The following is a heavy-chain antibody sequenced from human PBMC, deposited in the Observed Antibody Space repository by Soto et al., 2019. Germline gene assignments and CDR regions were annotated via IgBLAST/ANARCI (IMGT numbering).Heavy chain of an antibody. J-gene: IGHJ5*02. CDR3: ARVPSP. Sequence: PSETLSLTCTVSGGSISSYHWSWIRQTPGKGLEWIGYVHYSWGSNYNPSLKSRVTISVDRSKNQFSLKLSSVTAADTAVYYCARVPSPWGQGTLVTVSS. CDR2: VHYSWGS. CDR1: GGSISSYH. V-gene: IGHV4-59*12.